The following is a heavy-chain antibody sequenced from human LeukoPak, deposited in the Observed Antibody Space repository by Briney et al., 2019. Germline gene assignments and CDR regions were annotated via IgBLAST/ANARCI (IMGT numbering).Heavy chain of an antibody. D-gene: IGHD6-19*01. V-gene: IGHV5-51*01. CDR3: ARHGGGKAVAAQWYFDL. J-gene: IGHJ2*01. Sequence: GGALQISGKGSGCHFTRYWMGGVRQMTGKGLEGKGIIYPGEYDTRKSPSLQGQVNIAADKYNSTPSLQWSKLQARDRAIYYLARHGGGKAVAAQWYFDLWGRGTLVTVSS. CDR1: GCHFTRYW. CDR2: IYPGEYDT.